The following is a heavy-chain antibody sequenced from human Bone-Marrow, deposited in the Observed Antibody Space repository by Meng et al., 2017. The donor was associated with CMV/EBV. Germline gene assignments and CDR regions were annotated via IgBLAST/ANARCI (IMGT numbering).Heavy chain of an antibody. D-gene: IGHD1-26*01. CDR2: ISAYNGNT. CDR3: ARVIGWELLLIGSGWFDP. V-gene: IGHV1-18*01. CDR1: GFTFSSYA. Sequence: GESLKISCAASGFTFSSYAMHWVRQAPGKGLEWMGWISAYNGNTNYAQKLQGRVTMTTDTSTSTAYMELRSLRSDDTAVYYCARVIGWELLLIGSGWFDPWGQGTLVTVSS. J-gene: IGHJ5*02.